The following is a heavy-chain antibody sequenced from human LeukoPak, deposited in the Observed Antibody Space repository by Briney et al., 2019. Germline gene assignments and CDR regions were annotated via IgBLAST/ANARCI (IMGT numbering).Heavy chain of an antibody. Sequence: GGSLRLSCAPSGFTFSSYDMHWVRQPTGKGLEGVSAMGTAGDTYYPGSVKGRFTISRENAKNSLYLQMNSLRAGDTAVYYCARGAKAPSSYYYYYYGMDVWGQGTTVTVSS. CDR3: ARGAKAPSSYYYYYYGMDV. J-gene: IGHJ6*02. CDR1: GFTFSSYD. V-gene: IGHV3-13*01. CDR2: MGTAGDT.